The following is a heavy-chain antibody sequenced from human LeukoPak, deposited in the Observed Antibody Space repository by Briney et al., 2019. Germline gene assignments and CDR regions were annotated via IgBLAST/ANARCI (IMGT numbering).Heavy chain of an antibody. CDR1: GDSISTYH. CDR3: AGEIPRGYRFDY. V-gene: IGHV4-4*08. D-gene: IGHD5-18*01. J-gene: IGHJ4*02. Sequence: PSETLSLTCSVSGDSISTYHWSWIRQPPGKGLEWIAYIFTDGSTSYNPPLKSRVTISVDTSKNQFSLKLRSVTAADTAVYYCAGEIPRGYRFDYWGQGTPVTVSS. CDR2: IFTDGST.